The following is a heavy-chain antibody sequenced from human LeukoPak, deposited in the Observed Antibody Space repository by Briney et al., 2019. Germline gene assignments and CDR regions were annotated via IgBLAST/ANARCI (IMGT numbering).Heavy chain of an antibody. D-gene: IGHD3-3*01. CDR1: GYTFTSYD. CDR3: ASRAEGDFWSIGY. Sequence: ASVKVSCKASGYTFTSYDINWVRQATGQGLEWMGWMNPNSGNTGYVQKFQGRITMTRNTSISTAYMELSSLRSDDTAVYYCASRAEGDFWSIGYWGQGTLVTVSS. J-gene: IGHJ4*02. CDR2: MNPNSGNT. V-gene: IGHV1-8*01.